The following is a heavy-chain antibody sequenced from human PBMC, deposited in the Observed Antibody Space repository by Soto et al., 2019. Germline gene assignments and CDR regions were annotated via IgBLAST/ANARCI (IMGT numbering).Heavy chain of an antibody. V-gene: IGHV1-69*02. D-gene: IGHD3-10*01. CDR3: ASGSTIVRGAPSWFDP. Sequence: QVQLVQSGAEVKKPGSSVKVSCKASGGTFSRYTINWVRQAPGQGLEWRGRIIPIAAIANYTQKFQGRVTITVDKSSTTAYMELSRLRSDDTAVYYCASGSTIVRGAPSWFDPWGQGTLVTVSS. J-gene: IGHJ5*02. CDR2: IIPIAAIA. CDR1: GGTFSRYT.